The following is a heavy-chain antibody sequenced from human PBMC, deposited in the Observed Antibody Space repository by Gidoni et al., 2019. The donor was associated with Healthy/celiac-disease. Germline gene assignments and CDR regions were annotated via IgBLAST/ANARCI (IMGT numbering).Heavy chain of an antibody. D-gene: IGHD6-13*01. CDR1: ASTFDDYT. Sequence: EVQLVESGGVVVQPGGSLRLSCAASASTFDDYTMHWVRQAPGKGLEWVSLISWDGGSTYYADSVKGRFTISRDNSKNSLYLQLNRLRTEDAALYYCAKDSRQAVAAAGTFDSWGQGTLVTVSS. J-gene: IGHJ4*02. V-gene: IGHV3-43*01. CDR2: ISWDGGST. CDR3: AKDSRQAVAAAGTFDS.